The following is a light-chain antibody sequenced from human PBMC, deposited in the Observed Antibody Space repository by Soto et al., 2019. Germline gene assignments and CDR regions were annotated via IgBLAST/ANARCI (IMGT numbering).Light chain of an antibody. CDR2: KAS. CDR1: QSSSRW. CDR3: QQYNSYRYT. J-gene: IGKJ2*01. V-gene: IGKV1-5*03. Sequence: IQMTQSPSTLSASVGDRVTITCRASQSSSRWLAWYQQKPGKAPTLLIYKASSLESGVPSRFSGSGSGTACTLTISSLQPDDFAAYYCQQYNSYRYTFGQGTKLEIK.